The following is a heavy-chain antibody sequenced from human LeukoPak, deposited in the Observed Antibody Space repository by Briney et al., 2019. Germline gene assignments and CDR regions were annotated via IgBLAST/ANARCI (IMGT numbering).Heavy chain of an antibody. V-gene: IGHV3-23*01. J-gene: IGHJ4*02. CDR3: AKTVGSTTLYYFDY. D-gene: IGHD1-26*01. Sequence: PGGSLRLSCAASGFTFSSYGMSWVRQAPGKGLEWVSTISGTGGGTYYADSVKGRFTISRDNSKNTLFLQMNSLRVEDTAVYYCAKTVGSTTLYYFDYWGQGTLVTVSS. CDR1: GFTFSSYG. CDR2: ISGTGGGT.